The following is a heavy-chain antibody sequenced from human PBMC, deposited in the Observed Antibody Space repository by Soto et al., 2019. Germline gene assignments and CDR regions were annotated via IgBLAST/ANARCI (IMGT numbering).Heavy chain of an antibody. CDR2: INAGNGNT. CDR3: ARVSTTVTNVGWFDP. Sequence: ASVKVSCKASGYTFTSYAMHWVRQAPGQRLEWMGWINAGNGNTKYSQKFQGRVTITRDTSASTAYMELSSLRSEDTAVYYCARVSTTVTNVGWFDPRGQGTLVTVSS. D-gene: IGHD4-17*01. J-gene: IGHJ5*02. V-gene: IGHV1-3*01. CDR1: GYTFTSYA.